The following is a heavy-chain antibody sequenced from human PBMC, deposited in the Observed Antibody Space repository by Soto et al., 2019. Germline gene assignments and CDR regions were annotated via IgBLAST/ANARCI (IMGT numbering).Heavy chain of an antibody. J-gene: IGHJ4*02. CDR2: ISYDGSNK. V-gene: IGHV3-30-3*01. CDR3: AREEPSGEGAYDY. D-gene: IGHD1-26*01. CDR1: GFTFSSYA. Sequence: SGGSLRLSCAASGFTFSSYAMHWVRQAPGKGLEWVAVISYDGSNKYYADSVKGRFTISRDNSKNTLYLQMNSLRAEDTAVYYCAREEPSGEGAYDYWGQGTLVTVSS.